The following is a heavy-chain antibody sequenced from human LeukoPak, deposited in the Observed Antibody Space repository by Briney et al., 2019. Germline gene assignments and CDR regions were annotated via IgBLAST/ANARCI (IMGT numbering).Heavy chain of an antibody. Sequence: GGSLRLSCAASGFTFSTYAMHWVRQAPGKGLEWVAFIWPDGSKKYYADSVKGRFAISREDSKNTVYLQMNDLRPEDTALYFCAKISSSAESNFDYWGQGTLLTVSS. D-gene: IGHD6-25*01. J-gene: IGHJ4*02. V-gene: IGHV3-30*02. CDR1: GFTFSTYA. CDR3: AKISSSAESNFDY. CDR2: IWPDGSKK.